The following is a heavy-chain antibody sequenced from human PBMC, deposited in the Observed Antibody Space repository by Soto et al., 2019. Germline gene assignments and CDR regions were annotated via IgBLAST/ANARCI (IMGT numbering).Heavy chain of an antibody. D-gene: IGHD4-17*01. Sequence: SGGSLRLSCAASEFTFGSFDMNWVRQAPGKGLEWISYIISTGTTTYYADSVEGRFTISRDNAKNSLFLQMNSLRAEDTAVYYCARVYADYVPRGMDVWGQGTTVTVSS. J-gene: IGHJ6*02. CDR3: ARVYADYVPRGMDV. CDR2: IISTGTTT. CDR1: EFTFGSFD. V-gene: IGHV3-48*03.